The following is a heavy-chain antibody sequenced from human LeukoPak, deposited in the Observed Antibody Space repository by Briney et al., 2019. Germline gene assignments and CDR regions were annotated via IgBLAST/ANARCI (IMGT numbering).Heavy chain of an antibody. V-gene: IGHV4-39*01. CDR1: GGSISSSSYY. D-gene: IGHD3-16*01. CDR3: ARHTTHGDYNPNDY. Sequence: SETLSLTCTVSGGSISSSSYYWGWIRQPPGKGLEWIGSIYYSGSTYYNPSLKSRVAISVDTSKNQFSLKLSSVTAADTAVYYCARHTTHGDYNPNDYWGQGTLVTVSS. CDR2: IYYSGST. J-gene: IGHJ4*02.